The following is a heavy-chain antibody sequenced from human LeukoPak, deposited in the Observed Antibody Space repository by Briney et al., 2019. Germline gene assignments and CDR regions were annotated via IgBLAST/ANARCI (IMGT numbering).Heavy chain of an antibody. CDR2: INSDGSST. J-gene: IGHJ4*02. CDR3: ARDSRFASDY. Sequence: GGSLRLSCAASGFTFSSYWMHRVRQAPGKGLVWVSRINSDGSSTNYADSVKGRFTISRDNAKNSLYLQMNGLRDEDTAVYFCARDSRFASDYWGQGTLVTVSS. V-gene: IGHV3-74*01. CDR1: GFTFSSYW.